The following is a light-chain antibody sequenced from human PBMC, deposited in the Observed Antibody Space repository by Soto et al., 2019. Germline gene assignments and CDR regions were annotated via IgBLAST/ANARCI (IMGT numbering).Light chain of an antibody. J-gene: IGKJ2*01. V-gene: IGKV3-11*01. CDR2: GAS. CDR1: QSVGSY. CDR3: QHRCKWPRT. Sequence: EIVLTQSPATLSLSPGERVTLSCRASQSVGSYLAWYQQKPGQAPRLLIYGASNRATGIPARFSGSGSGTDFRLTISSLESEDFAVYYCQHRCKWPRTFGQGTKLEIK.